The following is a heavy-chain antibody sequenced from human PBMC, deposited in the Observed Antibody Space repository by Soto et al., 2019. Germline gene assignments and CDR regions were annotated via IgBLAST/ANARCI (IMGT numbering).Heavy chain of an antibody. V-gene: IGHV1-69*11. CDR2: IIPLLGTA. Sequence: VQLVQSGAEVRKPGSSVKVSCQVSGVTFSTSTITWVRQAPGQGLEWMGSIIPLLGTAKSTQKFQGRVTITADESASVAYMELSSLTSEDTAVYYCATAGFLSGWNEFSGMDVWGQGTTVTFSS. CDR1: GVTFSTST. D-gene: IGHD6-19*01. CDR3: ATAGFLSGWNEFSGMDV. J-gene: IGHJ6*02.